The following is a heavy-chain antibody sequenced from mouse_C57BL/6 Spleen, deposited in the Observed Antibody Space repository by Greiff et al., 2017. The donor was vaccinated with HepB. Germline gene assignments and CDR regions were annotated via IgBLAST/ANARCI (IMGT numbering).Heavy chain of an antibody. D-gene: IGHD1-1*01. CDR2: ISSGSSTI. CDR3: ARGYYGSSQYYYAMDY. Sequence: VQLQQSGGGLVKPGGSLKLSCAASGFTFSDYGTHWFRQAPEKGLEWVAYISSGSSTIYYADTVKGRFTISRDNAKNTLFLQMTSLRSEDTAMYYCARGYYGSSQYYYAMDYWGQGTSVTVSS. CDR1: GFTFSDYG. J-gene: IGHJ4*01. V-gene: IGHV5-17*01.